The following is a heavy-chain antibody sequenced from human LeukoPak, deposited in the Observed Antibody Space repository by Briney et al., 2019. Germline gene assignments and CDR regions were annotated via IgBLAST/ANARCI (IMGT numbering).Heavy chain of an antibody. Sequence: GGSLRLSCAASGFTFDSFAINWVRQAPGKGLEWVSSISSTSSDIHYTDSVKGRFTIFRDNTKSSLYLQMDSLRAEDTAVYYCARRRGDSTGHQGDFDYWGQGTLVTVSS. J-gene: IGHJ4*02. D-gene: IGHD3-22*01. CDR1: GFTFDSFA. CDR3: ARRRGDSTGHQGDFDY. CDR2: ISSTSSDI. V-gene: IGHV3-21*01.